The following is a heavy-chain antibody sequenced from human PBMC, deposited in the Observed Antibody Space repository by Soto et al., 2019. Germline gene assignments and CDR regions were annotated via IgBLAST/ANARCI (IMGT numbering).Heavy chain of an antibody. V-gene: IGHV4-31*03. CDR1: GGSLREFGHF. J-gene: IGHJ5*01. CDR3: ATDHGRPPLNRFDS. Sequence: SETLSLTCTVSGGSLREFGHFWTWIRQRPGRGLEWIGYSTYTGVTYYSPSLQSRISISVDTSKNQFSLTLKSVTAADTAVYYCATDHGRPPLNRFDSWGHGNLVTVSS. CDR2: STYTGVT.